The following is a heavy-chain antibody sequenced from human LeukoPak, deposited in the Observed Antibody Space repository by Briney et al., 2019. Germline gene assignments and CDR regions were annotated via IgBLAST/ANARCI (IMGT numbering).Heavy chain of an antibody. D-gene: IGHD3-9*01. V-gene: IGHV4-34*01. CDR2: INHSGST. Sequence: SETLSLTCAVYGGSFSGYYWSWIRQPPGKGLEWIGEINHSGSTNYNPSLKSRVTISVDTPKNQFSLKLSSVTAADTAVYYCARATRWGYFDWLNYMDVWGKGTTVTVS. J-gene: IGHJ6*03. CDR3: ARATRWGYFDWLNYMDV. CDR1: GGSFSGYY.